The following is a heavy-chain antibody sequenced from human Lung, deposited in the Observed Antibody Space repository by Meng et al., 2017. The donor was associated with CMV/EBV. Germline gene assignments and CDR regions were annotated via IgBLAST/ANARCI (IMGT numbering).Heavy chain of an antibody. CDR2: IYHSGST. CDR3: ARVGQWLPIDY. Sequence: QGQRTGSGPGRVEPSGTRSPTCAVFGCSISSSNWWSWVRQPPGKGLEWIGEIYHSGSTNYNPSLKSRVTISVDKSKNQFSLNLSSVTAADTAVYYCARVGQWLPIDYWGQGTLVTVSS. V-gene: IGHV4-4*02. CDR1: GCSISSSNW. D-gene: IGHD6-19*01. J-gene: IGHJ4*02.